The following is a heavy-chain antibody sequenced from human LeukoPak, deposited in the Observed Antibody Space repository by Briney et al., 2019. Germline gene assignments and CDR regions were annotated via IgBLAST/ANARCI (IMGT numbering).Heavy chain of an antibody. CDR1: GFTVSSNY. D-gene: IGHD3-22*01. V-gene: IGHV3-11*04. CDR3: ARGNYYDSSGYYRFDAFDI. CDR2: ISSSGSTI. Sequence: GGSLRLSCAASGFTVSSNYMSWVRQAPGKGLEWVSYISSSGSTIYYADSVKGRFTISRDNAKNSLYLQMNSLRAEDTAVYYCARGNYYDSSGYYRFDAFDIWGQGTMVSVSS. J-gene: IGHJ3*02.